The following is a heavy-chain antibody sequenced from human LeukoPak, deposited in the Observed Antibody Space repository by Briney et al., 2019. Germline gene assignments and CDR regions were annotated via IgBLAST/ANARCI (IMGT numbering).Heavy chain of an antibody. Sequence: SETLSLTCTVSGGSISSYYWSWIRQPPGKGLEWIGHIYYSGSTNYNPSLKSRVTISVDTPKNQFSLKLSSVTAADTAVYYCARGRDGYNYDDYYYGMDVWGQGTTVTVSS. J-gene: IGHJ6*02. CDR3: ARGRDGYNYDDYYYGMDV. V-gene: IGHV4-59*01. D-gene: IGHD5-24*01. CDR2: IYYSGST. CDR1: GGSISSYY.